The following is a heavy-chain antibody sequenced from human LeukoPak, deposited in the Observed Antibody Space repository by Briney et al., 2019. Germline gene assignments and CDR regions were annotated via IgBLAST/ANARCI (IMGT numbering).Heavy chain of an antibody. CDR3: ARLASSGWSHCDY. D-gene: IGHD6-19*01. Sequence: SETLSLTCTVSGGSISGYYWSWIRQPPGKGPEWIGYIYYSGSTNYNPSLKSRVTISVDTSKNQFSLKMNSVTVAHTAVYYCARLASSGWSHCDYWGQGTLVTVSS. V-gene: IGHV4-59*08. CDR1: GGSISGYY. CDR2: IYYSGST. J-gene: IGHJ4*02.